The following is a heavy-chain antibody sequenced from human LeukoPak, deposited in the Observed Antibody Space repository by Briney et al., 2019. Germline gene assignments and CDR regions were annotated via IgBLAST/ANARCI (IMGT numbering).Heavy chain of an antibody. Sequence: GGSLRLSCAASGFTFSSYAVSWVRQAPGKGLEWVSAISGSGGSTYYADSVKGRFTISRDNSKNTLYLQMNSLRAEDTAEYYCAKEGSTPSWYDYYYYYMDVWGKGTTVTVSS. CDR1: GFTFSSYA. D-gene: IGHD6-13*01. V-gene: IGHV3-23*01. CDR3: AKEGSTPSWYDYYYYYMDV. J-gene: IGHJ6*03. CDR2: ISGSGGST.